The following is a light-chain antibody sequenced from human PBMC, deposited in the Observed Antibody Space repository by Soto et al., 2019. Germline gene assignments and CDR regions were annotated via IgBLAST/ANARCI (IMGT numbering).Light chain of an antibody. Sequence: ESLMTQSPSTLSVSPGERATLSCRASQSVGKKLAWFQHKPGQAPRLLLYDASIRATGIPARFSGSGSGTEFTLTISSLQYEDFAVYYCQQYNNWHPITFGQGTRLEIK. CDR1: QSVGKK. CDR2: DAS. J-gene: IGKJ5*01. V-gene: IGKV3-15*01. CDR3: QQYNNWHPIT.